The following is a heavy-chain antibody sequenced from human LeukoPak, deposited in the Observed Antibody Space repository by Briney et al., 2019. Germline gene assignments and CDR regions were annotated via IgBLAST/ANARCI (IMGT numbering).Heavy chain of an antibody. D-gene: IGHD6-19*01. CDR1: RGTFSSNG. CDR3: ARSYSSGLEYFQH. CDR2: INPNSGGT. J-gene: IGHJ1*01. Sequence: GASVKVSCKASRGTFSSNGISWVRQAPGQGLEWMGWINPNSGGTNYAQKFQGRVTMTRDTSISTAYMELSRLRSDDTAVYYCARSYSSGLEYFQHWGQGTLVTVSS. V-gene: IGHV1-2*02.